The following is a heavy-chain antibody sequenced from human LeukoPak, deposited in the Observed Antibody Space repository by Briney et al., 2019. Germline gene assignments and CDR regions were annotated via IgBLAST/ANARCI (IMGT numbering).Heavy chain of an antibody. J-gene: IGHJ4*02. CDR2: INPSGGST. CDR3: ARVPVATGRYFDY. CDR1: GYTFTSYY. Sequence: ASVKVSCKASGYTFTSYYMHWVRQAPGQGLEWMGIINPSGGSTSYAQKFQGRVAMTRDMSTSTVYMELSSLRSEDTAVYYCARVPVATGRYFDYWGQGTLVTVSS. V-gene: IGHV1-46*01. D-gene: IGHD5-12*01.